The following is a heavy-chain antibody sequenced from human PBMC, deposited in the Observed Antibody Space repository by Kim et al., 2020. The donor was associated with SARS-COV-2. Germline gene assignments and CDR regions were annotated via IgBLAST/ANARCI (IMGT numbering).Heavy chain of an antibody. CDR3: ARKGYSYGKYYFYY. Sequence: AQECQGRGTITADESTSTAYMELSSLRSEDTAVYYCARKGYSYGKYYFYYWGQGTLVTVSS. D-gene: IGHD5-18*01. V-gene: IGHV1-69*01. J-gene: IGHJ4*02.